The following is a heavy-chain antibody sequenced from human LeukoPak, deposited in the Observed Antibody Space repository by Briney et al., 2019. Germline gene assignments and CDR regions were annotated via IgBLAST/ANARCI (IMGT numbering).Heavy chain of an antibody. CDR1: GYTFTSYD. D-gene: IGHD6-19*01. Sequence: ASVKVSCKASGYTFTSYDINWVRQATGQGLEWMGWMNPNSGNTGYAQKFQGRVTITRNTSISTAYMELSSLRSGDTAVYYCARAVAGTHYYYYYYMDVWGKGPRSPSP. J-gene: IGHJ6*03. CDR2: MNPNSGNT. CDR3: ARAVAGTHYYYYYYMDV. V-gene: IGHV1-8*03.